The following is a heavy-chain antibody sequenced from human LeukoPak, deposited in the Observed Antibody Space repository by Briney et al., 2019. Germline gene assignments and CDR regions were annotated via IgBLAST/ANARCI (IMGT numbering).Heavy chain of an antibody. CDR2: ISSSSSTI. D-gene: IGHD2-2*01. CDR3: AAFIPAGGHYFDY. V-gene: IGHV3-48*01. CDR1: GFTFSSYS. J-gene: IGHJ4*02. Sequence: GGSLRLSCAASGFTFSSYSMNWVRQAPGKGLEWVSYISSSSSTIYYADSVKGRFTISRDNTKNSLYLQMNSLRAEDTAVNYCAAFIPAGGHYFDYWGQGTLVTVSP.